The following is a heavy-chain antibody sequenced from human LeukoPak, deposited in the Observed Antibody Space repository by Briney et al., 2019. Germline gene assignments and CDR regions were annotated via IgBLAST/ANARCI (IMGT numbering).Heavy chain of an antibody. CDR3: AKGPDWNHHFKSSHYMDV. J-gene: IGHJ6*03. CDR1: GFTFSSYA. CDR2: ISGSGGST. Sequence: PGGSLRLSCAASGFTFSSYAMSWVRQAPGKGLEWVSAISGSGGSTYYADSVKGRFTISRDNSKNTLYLQMNSLRAEDTAVYYCAKGPDWNHHFKSSHYMDVWGKGTTVTVSS. D-gene: IGHD1-1*01. V-gene: IGHV3-23*01.